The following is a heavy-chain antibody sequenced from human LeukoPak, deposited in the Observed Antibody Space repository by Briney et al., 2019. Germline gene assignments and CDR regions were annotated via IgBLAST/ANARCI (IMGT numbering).Heavy chain of an antibody. V-gene: IGHV3-7*01. CDR2: IKQDGSEK. CDR1: GFTFSSYW. CDR3: ARDYNSGWHTFDY. D-gene: IGHD6-19*01. Sequence: GGSLRLSCAASGFTFSSYWMSWVRQAPGTGLEWVANIKQDGSEKYYVDSVKGRFTISRDNAKNSLYLQMNSLRAEDTALYYCARDYNSGWHTFDYWGQGTLVTVPS. J-gene: IGHJ4*02.